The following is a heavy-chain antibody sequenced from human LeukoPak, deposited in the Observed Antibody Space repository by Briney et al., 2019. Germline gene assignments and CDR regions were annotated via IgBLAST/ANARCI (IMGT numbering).Heavy chain of an antibody. CDR2: IYYSEST. J-gene: IGHJ4*02. Sequence: ASETLSLTCTVSGGSIGSYYWNWIRQPPGKGLEWIGYIYYSESTNYNPSLKSRATISVDTSKNQFSLKVSPVTAADTAVYYCARSKDGFNSDYWGQGILVIVSS. CDR3: ARSKDGFNSDY. V-gene: IGHV4-59*01. D-gene: IGHD5-24*01. CDR1: GGSIGSYY.